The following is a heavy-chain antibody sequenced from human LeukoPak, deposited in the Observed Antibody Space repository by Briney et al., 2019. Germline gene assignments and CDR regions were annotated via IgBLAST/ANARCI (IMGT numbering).Heavy chain of an antibody. V-gene: IGHV3-23*01. J-gene: IGHJ4*02. D-gene: IGHD3-22*01. CDR1: GFTFSSYA. CDR3: AKDDLGPRHNDYYDSSGLS. CDR2: ISGSGGST. Sequence: GGSLRLSCAASGFTFSSYAMSWVRQAPGKGLEWVSAISGSGGSTYYADSVKGRFTISRENSKNTLYLQMNSLTAEDTAVYYCAKDDLGPRHNDYYDSSGLSWGQGTLVTVSS.